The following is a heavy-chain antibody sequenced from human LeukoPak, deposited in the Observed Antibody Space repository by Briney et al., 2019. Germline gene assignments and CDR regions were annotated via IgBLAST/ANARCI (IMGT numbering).Heavy chain of an antibody. CDR1: GYTFTSYA. CDR2: INTNTGNP. D-gene: IGHD3-22*01. CDR3: AREYYYDSSGYLDAFDI. Sequence: GASVKVSCTASGYTFTSYAMNWVRQAPGQGLEWMGWINTNTGNPAYAQGFTGRFVFSLDTSVSTAYLQISSLKAEDTAVYYCAREYYYDSSGYLDAFDIWGQGTMVTVSS. V-gene: IGHV7-4-1*02. J-gene: IGHJ3*02.